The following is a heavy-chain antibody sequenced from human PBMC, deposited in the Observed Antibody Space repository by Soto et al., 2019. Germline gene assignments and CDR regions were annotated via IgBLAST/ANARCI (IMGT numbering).Heavy chain of an antibody. CDR1: GGSISSGDYY. Sequence: KTSETLSLTCTVSGGSISSGDYYWSWIRQPPGKGLEWIGYIYHSGSTYYNPSLKSRVTISVNTSKNQFSLKLSSVTAADTAVYYCARERPDGARLDYWGQASLVTVSS. CDR2: IYHSGST. D-gene: IGHD6-6*01. CDR3: ARERPDGARLDY. V-gene: IGHV4-30-4*01. J-gene: IGHJ4*02.